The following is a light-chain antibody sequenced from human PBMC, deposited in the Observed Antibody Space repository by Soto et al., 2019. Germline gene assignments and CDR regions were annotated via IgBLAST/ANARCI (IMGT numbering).Light chain of an antibody. J-gene: IGKJ4*01. CDR3: QQFNSYPPLT. CDR2: DAS. Sequence: AIQLTQSTSSLSASVGDRVTITCRASQGISSALAWYQQKPGKATKLLIYDASSLESGVPSRFSGSGSGTDFPLTISSLQPEDFATYYCQQFNSYPPLTFGGGTKVEIK. V-gene: IGKV1-13*02. CDR1: QGISSA.